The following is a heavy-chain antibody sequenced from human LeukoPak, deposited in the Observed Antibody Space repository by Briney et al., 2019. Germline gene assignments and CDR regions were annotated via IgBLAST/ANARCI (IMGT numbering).Heavy chain of an antibody. J-gene: IGHJ3*02. CDR2: INAGNGNT. D-gene: IGHD4-17*01. CDR3: ARDQTTVDAFDI. V-gene: IGHV1-3*01. Sequence: ASVKVSCKASGYTFTSYAMHWVRQAPGQRLEWMGWINAGNGNTKYSQKFQGRVTITRDTSASTAYMELSSLRSEDTAVYYCARDQTTVDAFDIWGQGTMVTVSS. CDR1: GYTFTSYA.